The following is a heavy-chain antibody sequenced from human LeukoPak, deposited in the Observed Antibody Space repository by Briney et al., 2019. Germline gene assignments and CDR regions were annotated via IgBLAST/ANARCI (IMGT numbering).Heavy chain of an antibody. J-gene: IGHJ4*02. Sequence: QPGRSLRLSCAASGFTFSSYVIHWIRQAPGKGLEWVAVISYDGSNKFYADSVKGRFTISRDNSKNTLYLQLNSLRAEDTAVYYCARDWGESRREGLFDCWGQGTLVTVSS. CDR3: ARDWGESRREGLFDC. CDR2: ISYDGSNK. D-gene: IGHD3-16*01. V-gene: IGHV3-30-3*01. CDR1: GFTFSSYV.